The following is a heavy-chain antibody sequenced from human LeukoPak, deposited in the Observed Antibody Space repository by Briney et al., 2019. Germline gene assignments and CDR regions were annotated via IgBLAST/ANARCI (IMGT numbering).Heavy chain of an antibody. CDR2: IYHSGST. CDR1: GYSISSGYY. J-gene: IGHJ5*02. Sequence: WETLSLTCTVSGYSISSGYYWGWIRQPPGKGLEWIGSIYHSGSTYYNPSLKSRVTISVNTSKNQFSLKLSSVTAADTAVYYCARSPTVRNWFDPWGQGTLVTVSS. CDR3: ARSPTVRNWFDP. V-gene: IGHV4-38-2*02. D-gene: IGHD4-17*01.